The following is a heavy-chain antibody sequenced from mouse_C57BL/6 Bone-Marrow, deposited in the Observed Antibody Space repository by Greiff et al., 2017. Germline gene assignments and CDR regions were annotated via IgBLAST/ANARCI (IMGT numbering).Heavy chain of an antibody. CDR1: GFSFNTYA. Sequence: EVQLQESGGGLVQPKGSLKLSCAASGFSFNTYAMNWVRQAPGKGLEWVARIRSKSNNYATYYADSVKDRFTISRDDSESMLYLQMNNLKTEDTAMYYCVRQARYAMDYWGQGTSVTVSS. CDR2: IRSKSNNYAT. J-gene: IGHJ4*01. CDR3: VRQARYAMDY. V-gene: IGHV10-1*01.